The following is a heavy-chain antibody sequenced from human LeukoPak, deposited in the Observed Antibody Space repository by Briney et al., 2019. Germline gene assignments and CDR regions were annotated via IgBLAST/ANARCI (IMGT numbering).Heavy chain of an antibody. J-gene: IGHJ4*02. V-gene: IGHV1-69*13. CDR3: VRGFSGPNWGKRYFEY. Sequence: ASVKVSCKASGGTLSGYALSWVRQAPGQGLEWMGGIILIADTTNYAPKFQGRVTITADESTNTAYMELSRLTSEDTAVYFCVRGFSGPNWGKRYFEYWGQGTLVTVSS. CDR2: IILIADTT. CDR1: GGTLSGYA. D-gene: IGHD7-27*01.